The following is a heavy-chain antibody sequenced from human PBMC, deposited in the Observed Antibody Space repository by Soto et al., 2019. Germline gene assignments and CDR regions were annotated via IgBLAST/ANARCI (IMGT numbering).Heavy chain of an antibody. V-gene: IGHV1-69*01. Sequence: QVQLVQSGAEVKKPGSSVKVSCKASGGTFSSYAISWVRQAPGQGLEWMGGSIPIFGTANYGQKVQGRVTMTADESTSTAYMELSSLRSEDTAVYYCRITMVRGVIDYYGMDVWGQGTTVTVSS. CDR3: RITMVRGVIDYYGMDV. J-gene: IGHJ6*02. D-gene: IGHD3-10*01. CDR2: SIPIFGTA. CDR1: GGTFSSYA.